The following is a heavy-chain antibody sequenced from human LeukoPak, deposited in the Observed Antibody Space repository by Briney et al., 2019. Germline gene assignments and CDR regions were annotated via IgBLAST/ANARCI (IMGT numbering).Heavy chain of an antibody. J-gene: IGHJ6*02. V-gene: IGHV1-69*13. CDR1: GGTFSSYA. Sequence: SVKVSCKASGGTFSSYAISWVRQAPGQGLEWMGGIIPIFGTANYAQKFQGRVTITADESTSTAYMELRSLRSDDTAVYYCARDDSGSSPRPYYYYGMDVWGQGTTVTVSS. D-gene: IGHD1-26*01. CDR2: IIPIFGTA. CDR3: ARDDSGSSPRPYYYYGMDV.